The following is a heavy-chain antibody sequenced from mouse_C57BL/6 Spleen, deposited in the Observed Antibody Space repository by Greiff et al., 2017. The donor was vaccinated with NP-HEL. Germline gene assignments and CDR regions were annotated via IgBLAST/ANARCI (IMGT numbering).Heavy chain of an antibody. Sequence: EVKLVESGGGLVKPGGSLKLSCAASGFTFSDYGMHWVRQAPEKGLEWVAYISSGSSTIYYADTVKGRFTISRDNAKNTLFLQMTSLRSEDTAMYYCARGGLTLGFLAYWGQGTLVTVSA. CDR2: ISSGSSTI. CDR3: ARGGLTLGFLAY. D-gene: IGHD3-3*01. V-gene: IGHV5-17*01. CDR1: GFTFSDYG. J-gene: IGHJ3*01.